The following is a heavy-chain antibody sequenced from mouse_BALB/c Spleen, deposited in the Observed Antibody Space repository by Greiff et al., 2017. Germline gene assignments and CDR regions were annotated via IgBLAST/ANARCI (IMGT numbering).Heavy chain of an antibody. V-gene: IGHV5-6*01. J-gene: IGHJ2*01. D-gene: IGHD2-4*01. CDR1: GFTFSSYG. CDR3: ATTMITRDFDY. CDR2: ISSGGSYT. Sequence: EVHLVESGGDLVKPGGSLKLSCAASGFTFSSYGMSWVRQTPDKRLEWVATISSGGSYTYYPDSVKGRFTISRDNAKNTLYLQMSSLKSEDTAMYYCATTMITRDFDYWGQGTTLTVSS.